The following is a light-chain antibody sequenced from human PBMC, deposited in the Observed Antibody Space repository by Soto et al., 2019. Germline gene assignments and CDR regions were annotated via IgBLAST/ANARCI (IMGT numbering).Light chain of an antibody. Sequence: QSVLTQPPSVSGAPGQRVSISCTGSSSNIGARYDVHWYQQLPGTAPKLLIYGNNNRPSGVPDRFSGSKSGTSVSLAITGLQAEDEADYYCQSYDSSLSGWVFGGGTKLTVL. V-gene: IGLV1-40*01. CDR1: SSNIGARYD. CDR2: GNN. J-gene: IGLJ3*02. CDR3: QSYDSSLSGWV.